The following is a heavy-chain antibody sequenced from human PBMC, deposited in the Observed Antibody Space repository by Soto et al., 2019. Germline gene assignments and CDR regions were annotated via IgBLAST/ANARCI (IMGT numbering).Heavy chain of an antibody. J-gene: IGHJ6*02. V-gene: IGHV3-49*03. CDR2: IRSKAYGGTT. CDR1: GFTFGDYA. CDR3: TRARQRLKVGVYYYYGMDV. Sequence: PGGSLRLSCTASGFTFGDYAMSWFRQAPGKGLEWVGFIRSKAYGGTTEYAASVKGRFTISRDDSKSIAYLQMNSLKTEDTAVYYCTRARQRLKVGVYYYYGMDVWGQGTTVTVSS. D-gene: IGHD6-25*01.